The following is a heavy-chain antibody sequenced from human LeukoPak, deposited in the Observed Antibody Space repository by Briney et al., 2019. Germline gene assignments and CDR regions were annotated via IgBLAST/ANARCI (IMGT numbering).Heavy chain of an antibody. Sequence: PGGSLRLSCTASGFTFSNAWMSWVRQAPGKGLEWVGRIKSKTDGGTTDYAAPVKGRFTISRDDSKSTLFLLMNSLKTEDTAVYYCTTVFYFYDSESYGMDVWGQGTTVTVSS. D-gene: IGHD3-22*01. CDR2: IKSKTDGGTT. J-gene: IGHJ6*02. CDR1: GFTFSNAW. CDR3: TTVFYFYDSESYGMDV. V-gene: IGHV3-15*01.